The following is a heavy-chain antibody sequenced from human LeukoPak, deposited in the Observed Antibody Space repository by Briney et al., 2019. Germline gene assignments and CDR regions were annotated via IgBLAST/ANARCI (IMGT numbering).Heavy chain of an antibody. CDR1: GYAFTSYA. J-gene: IGHJ3*01. V-gene: IGHV7-4-1*02. Sequence: GASVKVSCKASGYAFTSYAMNWVRQAPGQGLEWMGWINTNTGNPTYAQGFTGRFVFSLDTSVSTAYLQISSLKAEDTAVYYCARETPTVIFPYDAFDVWGQGTMVTVSS. D-gene: IGHD2-21*01. CDR3: ARETPTVIFPYDAFDV. CDR2: INTNTGNP.